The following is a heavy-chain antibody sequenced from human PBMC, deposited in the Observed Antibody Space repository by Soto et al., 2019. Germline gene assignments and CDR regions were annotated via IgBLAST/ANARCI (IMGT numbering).Heavy chain of an antibody. CDR2: INSDGSTT. J-gene: IGHJ4*02. CDR1: GFAFSSYW. V-gene: IGHV3-74*01. CDR3: GRVGQGRYYFDY. Sequence: EVHLVESGGGSVQPGGSLRLSCAGSGFAFSSYWIHWVRQVPGKGLVWVSRINSDGSTTSYADSVRGRFTISRDNAKATLYLQMNRLRAEDTALYYCGRVGQGRYYFDYWGQGTLVTVSS.